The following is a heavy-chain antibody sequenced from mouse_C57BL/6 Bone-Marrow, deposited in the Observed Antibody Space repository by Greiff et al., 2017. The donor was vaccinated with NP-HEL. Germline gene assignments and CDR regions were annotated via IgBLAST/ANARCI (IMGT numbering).Heavy chain of an antibody. D-gene: IGHD4-1*01. J-gene: IGHJ3*01. CDR2: INPYNGGT. V-gene: IGHV1-19*01. Sequence: VQLKESGPVLVKPGASVKMSCKASGYTFTDYYMNWVKQSHGKSLEWIGVINPYNGGTSYNQKFKGKATLTVDKSSSTAYMELNSLTSEDSAVYYCAREGSWGFAYWGQGTLVTVSA. CDR3: AREGSWGFAY. CDR1: GYTFTDYY.